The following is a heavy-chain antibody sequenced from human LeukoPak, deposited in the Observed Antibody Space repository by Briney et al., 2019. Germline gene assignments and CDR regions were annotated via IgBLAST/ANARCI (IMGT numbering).Heavy chain of an antibody. J-gene: IGHJ4*02. Sequence: SQTLSLTCAISGDSVSSNSAAWSWIRQSPSRGLEWLGRTYYRSKWYNDYAVSVKSRITINPDTSKNQFSLQLNSVTPEDTAVYYCASASGSGWYGFDYWGQGTLVTVSS. D-gene: IGHD6-19*01. V-gene: IGHV6-1*01. CDR2: TYYRSKWYN. CDR3: ASASGSGWYGFDY. CDR1: GDSVSSNSAA.